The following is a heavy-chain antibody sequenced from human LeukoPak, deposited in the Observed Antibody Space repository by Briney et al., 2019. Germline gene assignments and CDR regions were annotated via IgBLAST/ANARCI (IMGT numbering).Heavy chain of an antibody. D-gene: IGHD1-26*01. Sequence: PSETLSLTCTVSGGSISSYYWSWIRQPPGKGLEWIGYICTSGSTNYNPSLKSRVTISVDTSKNQFSLKLSSVTAADTAVYYCARSFYSGDMDVWGKGTTVTVSS. CDR1: GGSISSYY. CDR3: ARSFYSGDMDV. V-gene: IGHV4-4*09. J-gene: IGHJ6*03. CDR2: ICTSGST.